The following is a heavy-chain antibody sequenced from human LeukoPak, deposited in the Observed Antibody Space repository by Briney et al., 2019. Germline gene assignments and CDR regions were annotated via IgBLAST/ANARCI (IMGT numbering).Heavy chain of an antibody. Sequence: SETLSLICSVSVDLNSIHYWIWTSQPPGKGLEWIGYIYYSGSTKYNPSLKSRVTISVDTSRNQFSPKLSSVAAAEAAVYYSASFGDMFDYGGQGNLVTVSS. CDR3: ASFGDMFDY. CDR1: VDLNSIHY. V-gene: IGHV4-59*11. J-gene: IGHJ4*02. CDR2: IYYSGST. D-gene: IGHD3-10*01.